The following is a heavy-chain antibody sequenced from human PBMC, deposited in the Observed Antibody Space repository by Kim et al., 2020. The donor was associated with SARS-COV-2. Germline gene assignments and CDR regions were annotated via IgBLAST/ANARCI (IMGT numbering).Heavy chain of an antibody. J-gene: IGHJ4*02. D-gene: IGHD1-26*01. CDR1: GFTFGDYA. V-gene: IGHV3-9*01. Sequence: GGSLRLSCAASGFTFGDYAMHWVRQAPGKGLEWVSGISWNSNTIGYADSVKGRFTISRDNAKNSLYLQMNSLRAEETALYYCAKDGQAIVGATATLDYWGQGTLVTVSS. CDR3: AKDGQAIVGATATLDY. CDR2: ISWNSNTI.